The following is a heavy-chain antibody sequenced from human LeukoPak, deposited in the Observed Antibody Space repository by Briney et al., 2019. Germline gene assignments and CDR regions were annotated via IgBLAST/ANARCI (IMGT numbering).Heavy chain of an antibody. CDR2: INTDGDST. CDR1: GLTFSSDW. Sequence: GGSLRLSCVGSGLTFSSDWMHWVRQAPGKGPVWVSRINTDGDSTVYADSVKGRFTISKDNAKNTLYLQMNSLRLEDTATYYCARTRGNAFDIWGQGTMVTVSS. J-gene: IGHJ3*02. D-gene: IGHD3-16*01. V-gene: IGHV3-74*01. CDR3: ARTRGNAFDI.